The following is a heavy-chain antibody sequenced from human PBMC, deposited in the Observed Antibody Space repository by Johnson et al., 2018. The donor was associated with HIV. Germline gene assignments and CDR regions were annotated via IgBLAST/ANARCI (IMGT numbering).Heavy chain of an antibody. CDR3: ARSWGIADI. D-gene: IGHD6-13*01. CDR1: GFTFDDYA. V-gene: IGHV3-9*01. CDR2: ISWNSGSI. Sequence: VQLVESGGGVVQPGRTLRLSCAASGFTFDDYAMHWVRQASGKGLEWVSGISWNSGSIGYADSVKGRFTISRDNAKNTLYLQMNSLRAEDTAVYYCARSWGIADIWGQGTMVTVSS. J-gene: IGHJ3*02.